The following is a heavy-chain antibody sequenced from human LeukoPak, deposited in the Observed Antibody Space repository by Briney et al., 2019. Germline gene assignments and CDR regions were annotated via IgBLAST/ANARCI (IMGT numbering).Heavy chain of an antibody. Sequence: PGGSLRLSCAASGFMFSGSPMHWVRQASGKGLEWVGHIRSIANNYATIYAASVKGRFTISRDDSRNTAYLQMNSLKTEDTAVYYCARPSQYGSGTDYYFDSWGQGTLVTVSS. V-gene: IGHV3-73*01. J-gene: IGHJ4*02. CDR3: ARPSQYGSGTDYYFDS. CDR1: GFMFSGSP. D-gene: IGHD3-10*01. CDR2: IRSIANNYAT.